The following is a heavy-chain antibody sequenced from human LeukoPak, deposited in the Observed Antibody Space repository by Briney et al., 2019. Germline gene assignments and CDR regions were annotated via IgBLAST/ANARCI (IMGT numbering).Heavy chain of an antibody. Sequence: GGSLRLSCAGSGFTFSSFAMNWVRQAPGKGLEWVSAISGSGGTTYYADSVKGRFTISRDNSENTLYLHMNSLRAEDTAVYYCARGVYAFDVWAQGTLITVSS. D-gene: IGHD2-8*01. V-gene: IGHV3-23*01. CDR3: ARGVYAFDV. CDR1: GFTFSSFA. J-gene: IGHJ3*01. CDR2: ISGSGGTT.